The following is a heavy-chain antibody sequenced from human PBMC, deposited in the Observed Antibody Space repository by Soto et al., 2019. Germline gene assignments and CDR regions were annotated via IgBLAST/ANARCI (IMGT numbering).Heavy chain of an antibody. V-gene: IGHV4-34*01. CDR3: ARDKNALDY. CDR1: GGSFSGYY. Sequence: PSETLSLTCAVYGGSFSGYYWSWIRQPPGKGLEWIGEINHSGSTNYNPSLKSRVTISVDTSKNQFSLKLSSVTAADTAVYYCARDKNALDYWAQGTLVTVSS. CDR2: INHSGST. J-gene: IGHJ4*02.